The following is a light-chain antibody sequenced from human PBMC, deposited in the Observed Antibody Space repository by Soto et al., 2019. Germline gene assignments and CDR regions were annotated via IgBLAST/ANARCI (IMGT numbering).Light chain of an antibody. CDR2: AAS. J-gene: IGKJ4*01. CDR1: QGISSY. Sequence: IQLTHSPSSLSASVGDRFTITCRASQGISSYLAWYQQKPGKAPKLLIYAASTLQSGVPSRFSGSGSGTDFTLTISSLQPEDFATYYCQQLNSYPLTFGGGTKVEIK. V-gene: IGKV1-9*01. CDR3: QQLNSYPLT.